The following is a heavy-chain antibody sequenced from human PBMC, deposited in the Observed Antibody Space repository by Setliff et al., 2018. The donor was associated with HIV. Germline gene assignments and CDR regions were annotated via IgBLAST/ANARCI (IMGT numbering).Heavy chain of an antibody. V-gene: IGHV4-38-2*01. CDR3: ARVQWDHNPNRFDP. CDR1: GFSITSVSY. J-gene: IGHJ5*02. CDR2: FYHGGIT. D-gene: IGHD1-26*01. Sequence: PSETLSLTCAVSGFSITSVSYWAWIRQPPGKGLEWIGSFYHGGITYYRPSLKSRVTIFADTSQNQISLRLTSVTAADTAVYYCARVQWDHNPNRFDPWGQGTLVTVSS.